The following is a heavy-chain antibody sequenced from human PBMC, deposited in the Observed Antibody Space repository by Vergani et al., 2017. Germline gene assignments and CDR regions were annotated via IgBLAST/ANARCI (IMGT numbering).Heavy chain of an antibody. J-gene: IGHJ4*02. CDR3: AGAPQPARKKNIVVVPVDY. CDR1: GYTFTSYG. CDR2: ISAYKGNT. D-gene: IGHD2-2*01. Sequence: QVQLVQSGAEVKKPGASVKVSCKASGYTFTSYGISGVRQAPGQGLEWMGWISAYKGNTNYAQKPQGRVTMTTETSTSTAYMELRSLRSDDTAVYYCAGAPQPARKKNIVVVPVDYWGQGTLVTVSS. V-gene: IGHV1-18*01.